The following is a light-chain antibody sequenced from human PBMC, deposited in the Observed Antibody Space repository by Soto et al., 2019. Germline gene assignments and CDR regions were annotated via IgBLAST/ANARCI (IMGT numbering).Light chain of an antibody. J-gene: IGKJ1*01. V-gene: IGKV1-17*01. CDR2: AAS. CDR1: QGIRND. Sequence: DIQMTQSPSSLSAALGDRVTITCQASQGIRNDLGWYRQKPGKSPKRLIYAASTLQSGVPSRFSGSGSGTEFTLTISSLQPDDFATYYCQHYNSYSDAFGQGTKVAI. CDR3: QHYNSYSDA.